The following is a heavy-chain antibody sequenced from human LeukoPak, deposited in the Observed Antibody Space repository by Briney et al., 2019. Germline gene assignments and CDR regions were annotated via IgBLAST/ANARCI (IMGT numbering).Heavy chain of an antibody. V-gene: IGHV4-61*02. Sequence: SETLSLTCTVSGGSISSGSYYWSWIRQPAGKGLEWTGRIYTSGSTNYNPSLKSRVTISVDTSKNQFSLKLSSVTAADTAVYYCASGSLPYYFDYWGQGTLVTVSS. CDR1: GGSISSGSYY. CDR3: ASGSLPYYFDY. D-gene: IGHD6-13*01. CDR2: IYTSGST. J-gene: IGHJ4*02.